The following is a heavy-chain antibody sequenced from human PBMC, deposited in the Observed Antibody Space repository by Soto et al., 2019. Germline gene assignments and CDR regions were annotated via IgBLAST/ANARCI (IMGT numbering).Heavy chain of an antibody. CDR1: GGSISSSNW. CDR3: ARERLGVRGVIRWFDP. D-gene: IGHD3-10*01. Sequence: QVQLQESGPGLVKPSGTLSLTCAVSGGSISSSNWWSWVRQPPGKGLEWIGEIYHSGSTNYNPSLKSRGTISVDKSKNQFSLKLSSVTAADTAVYYCARERLGVRGVIRWFDPWGQGTLVTVSS. J-gene: IGHJ5*02. V-gene: IGHV4-4*02. CDR2: IYHSGST.